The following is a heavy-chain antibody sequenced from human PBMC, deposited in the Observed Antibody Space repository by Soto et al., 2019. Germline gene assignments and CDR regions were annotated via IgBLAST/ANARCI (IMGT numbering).Heavy chain of an antibody. Sequence: EVLLLESGGGLVQPAGSLRLSCAASGFTFSSYVMSWVRQAPGKGLEWVSTISGSGDSTYYADSVKGRFTISRDNSKNTLYLQMNSLRAEDTAVYYCAKGGLGYCSSTSCLFHFDYWGQGTPVTVPS. D-gene: IGHD2-2*01. V-gene: IGHV3-23*01. CDR3: AKGGLGYCSSTSCLFHFDY. J-gene: IGHJ4*02. CDR1: GFTFSSYV. CDR2: ISGSGDST.